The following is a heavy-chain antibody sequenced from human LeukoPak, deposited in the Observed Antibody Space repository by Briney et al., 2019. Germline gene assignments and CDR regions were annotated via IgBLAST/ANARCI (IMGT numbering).Heavy chain of an antibody. CDR3: ARDSGSSWYFDYFDY. V-gene: IGHV3-30*03. J-gene: IGHJ4*02. Sequence: GGSLRLSCAASGFIFSSYGMHWVRQAPGKGLEWVAVISYDGSNKYYADSVKGRFTISRDNSKNTLYLQMNSLRAEDTAVYYCARDSGSSWYFDYFDYWGQGTLVTVSS. CDR1: GFIFSSYG. CDR2: ISYDGSNK. D-gene: IGHD6-13*01.